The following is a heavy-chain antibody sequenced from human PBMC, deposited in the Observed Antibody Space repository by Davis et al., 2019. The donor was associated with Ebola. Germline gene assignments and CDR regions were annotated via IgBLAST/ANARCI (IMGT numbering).Heavy chain of an antibody. CDR3: AYPRTYYYYYGMDV. Sequence: GGSLRLSCAASGFTFSSYGMHWVRQAPGKGLEWVAVIWYDGSNKYYADSVKGRFTISRDNSKNTLYLQMNSLRAEDTAVYYCAYPRTYYYYYGMDVWGKGTTVTVSS. J-gene: IGHJ6*04. V-gene: IGHV3-30*02. CDR2: IWYDGSNK. CDR1: GFTFSSYG.